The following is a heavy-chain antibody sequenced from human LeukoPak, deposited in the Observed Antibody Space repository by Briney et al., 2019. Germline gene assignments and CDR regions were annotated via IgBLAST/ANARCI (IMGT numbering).Heavy chain of an antibody. CDR1: GYTFTSYD. CDR3: ARTPHSYCSSTSCYPYYFDY. Sequence: ASVKVSCKASGYTFTSYDINWVRQATGQGLEWMGWMNPNSGNTGYAQKFQGRVTMTRNTSISTAYMELSSLRSEDTAVYYCARTPHSYCSSTSCYPYYFDYWGQGTLVTVSS. D-gene: IGHD2-2*01. V-gene: IGHV1-8*01. J-gene: IGHJ4*02. CDR2: MNPNSGNT.